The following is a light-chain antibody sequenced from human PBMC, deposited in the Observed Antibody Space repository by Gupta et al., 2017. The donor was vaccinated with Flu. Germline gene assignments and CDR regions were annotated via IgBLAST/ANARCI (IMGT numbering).Light chain of an antibody. CDR2: SAS. Sequence: EIVLTPSPGTLSLSPGERATLSCRASQSVSSSYLAWYQQKPGQAPRLLIYSASSRATGIPDRFSGSGSGTDFTLTINRLEPEDFAVYYCQQYGSSPRTFGQGTKVEIK. V-gene: IGKV3-20*01. J-gene: IGKJ1*01. CDR3: QQYGSSPRT. CDR1: QSVSSSY.